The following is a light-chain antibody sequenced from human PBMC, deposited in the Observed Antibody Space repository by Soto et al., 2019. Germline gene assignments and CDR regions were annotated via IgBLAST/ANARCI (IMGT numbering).Light chain of an antibody. CDR3: QQYYSTPLT. Sequence: DIVMTQSPDSLAVSLGERATINCKSSQSVLSSSNNKNYLAWYQQKPGQPPKXXIYWASTRESGVPDRFSGSGSGTDFTLTISSLQAEDVAVYYCQQYYSTPLTFGGGTKVDIK. V-gene: IGKV4-1*01. CDR1: QSVLSSSNNKNY. CDR2: WAS. J-gene: IGKJ4*01.